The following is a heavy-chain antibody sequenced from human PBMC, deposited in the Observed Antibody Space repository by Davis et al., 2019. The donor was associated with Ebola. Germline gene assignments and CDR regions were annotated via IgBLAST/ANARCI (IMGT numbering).Heavy chain of an antibody. CDR3: ARYRFAGSGNYDY. CDR1: GYTLTTYW. D-gene: IGHD3-10*01. CDR2: IFSGGSDT. V-gene: IGHV5-51*01. Sequence: GESLKISCKASGYTLTTYWIAWVRQMPGKGLEWMGVIFSGGSDTRYRPPFEGQVIISVDRSITTAYLQWSSLKASDTAMYYCARYRFAGSGNYDYWGQGTLVTVSS. J-gene: IGHJ4*02.